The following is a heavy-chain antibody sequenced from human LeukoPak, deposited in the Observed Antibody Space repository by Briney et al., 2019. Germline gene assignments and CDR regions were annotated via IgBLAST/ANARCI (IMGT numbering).Heavy chain of an antibody. CDR1: GLSLSTPGVG. CDR2: TSWNGDK. CDR3: GYRRESFDYHGVDV. Sequence: SGPTLVKPTQTLTLTCTFSGLSLSTPGVGVVWIRQPPEKALEWLGVTSWNGDKRYNPYLTSRLSITKDTSRNQEVLTMTNMDVVDTATYYCGYRRESFDYHGVDVWGQGTTVTVSS. J-gene: IGHJ6*02. V-gene: IGHV2-5*01. D-gene: IGHD3-10*01.